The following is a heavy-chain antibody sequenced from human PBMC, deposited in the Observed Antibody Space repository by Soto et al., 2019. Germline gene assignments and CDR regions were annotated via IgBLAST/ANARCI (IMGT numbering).Heavy chain of an antibody. J-gene: IGHJ5*01. V-gene: IGHV4-30-2*01. D-gene: IGHD2-2*02. CDR2: IYHSGNT. CDR3: ARRRIIPDNWLAS. CDR1: GVSISSGGYS. Sequence: PSETLSLTCAVSGVSISSGGYSWSWIRQPPGKGLEWLGNIYHSGNTYYNPSLKSRVTMSLDRSKNQFSLNLNSVTAADTAVYYCARRRIIPDNWLASWGQGTLVTVSS.